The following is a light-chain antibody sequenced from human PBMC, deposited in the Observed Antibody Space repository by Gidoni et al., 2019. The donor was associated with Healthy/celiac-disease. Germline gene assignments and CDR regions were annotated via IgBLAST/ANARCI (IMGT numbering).Light chain of an antibody. V-gene: IGLV1-51*01. CDR2: DNN. CDR1: SSNSGYNY. CDR3: GTRDSSLSAVV. Sequence: SVFTQPLSVSAAPGHKLTITCSGSSSNSGYNYVSWYQQLPGTAPKLLIYDNNKRHSGIPDRFSGSTSGTSATLGITGLQTGDEADYYCGTRDSSLSAVVFGGGTKLTVL. J-gene: IGLJ2*01.